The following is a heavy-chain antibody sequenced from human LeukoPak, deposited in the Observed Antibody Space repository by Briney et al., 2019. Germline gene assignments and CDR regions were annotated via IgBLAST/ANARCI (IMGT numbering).Heavy chain of an antibody. CDR3: ARAVGPFDY. Sequence: GGSLRPSCGAAGFTFSTYGMHWVRQAPGRGLEWVAVIWYDGTNKYYGDSVKGRFTISRDNSKNTLYLQMNSLRAEDTAVYYCARAVGPFDYWGQGTLVTVSS. J-gene: IGHJ4*02. CDR1: GFTFSTYG. V-gene: IGHV3-33*01. CDR2: IWYDGTNK.